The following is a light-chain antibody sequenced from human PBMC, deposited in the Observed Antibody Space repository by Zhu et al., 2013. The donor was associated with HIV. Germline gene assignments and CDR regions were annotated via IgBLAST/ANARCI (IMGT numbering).Light chain of an antibody. J-gene: IGKJ1*01. CDR2: DAS. Sequence: EILMTQSPATLSVSPGERATLSCRASQIIRNNYLAWYQQKPGQAPRLLIYDASNRATGVPARFSGSGSDTEFTLIISSLQSEDSGVYYCQQSNIWPWTFGQGTKLEIK. CDR1: QIIRNN. CDR3: QQSNIWPWT. V-gene: IGKV3-15*01.